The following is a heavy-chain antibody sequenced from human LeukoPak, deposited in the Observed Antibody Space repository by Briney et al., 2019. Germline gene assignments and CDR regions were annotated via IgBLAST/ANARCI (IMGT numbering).Heavy chain of an antibody. J-gene: IGHJ6*03. D-gene: IGHD4-11*01. Sequence: GGSLRLSCAASGFIVSSNYMSWVRQAPGKGLEWVSILYSGGGTFYADSVKGRFTISRDNAKNSMYLQMNSLTAEDTAVYYCARDPRYSIYQSNYYMDVWGKGTTVTVSS. CDR3: ARDPRYSIYQSNYYMDV. CDR2: LYSGGGT. V-gene: IGHV3-66*01. CDR1: GFIVSSNY.